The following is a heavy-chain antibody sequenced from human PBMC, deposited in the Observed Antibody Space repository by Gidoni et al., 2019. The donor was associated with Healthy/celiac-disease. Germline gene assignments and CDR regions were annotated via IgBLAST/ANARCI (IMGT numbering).Heavy chain of an antibody. CDR2: IYPGDSDT. Sequence: EVQLVQSGAEVKKPGESLKLSCKGSGYSFTSYWIGWVRQMPGKGLECMGIIYPGDSDTRYSPSFQGQVTISADKSISTAYLQWSSLKASDTAMYYCASPGYCSSTSCPYDAFDIWGQGTMVTVSS. CDR3: ASPGYCSSTSCPYDAFDI. CDR1: GYSFTSYW. V-gene: IGHV5-51*01. D-gene: IGHD2-2*01. J-gene: IGHJ3*02.